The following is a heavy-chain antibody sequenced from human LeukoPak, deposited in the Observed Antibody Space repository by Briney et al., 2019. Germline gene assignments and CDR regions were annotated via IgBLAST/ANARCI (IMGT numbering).Heavy chain of an antibody. CDR1: GYTLTSDG. Sequence: ASVKVSCKASGYTLTSDGMNWVRQAPGQGLEWMGWINTNTGNPTYAQGFTGRFVFSLDTSVSTAYLQISSLKAEDTAVYYCARVHYGPSWYAGAYYYYMDVWGKGTTVTVSS. V-gene: IGHV7-4-1*02. J-gene: IGHJ6*03. CDR3: ARVHYGPSWYAGAYYYYMDV. D-gene: IGHD6-13*01. CDR2: INTNTGNP.